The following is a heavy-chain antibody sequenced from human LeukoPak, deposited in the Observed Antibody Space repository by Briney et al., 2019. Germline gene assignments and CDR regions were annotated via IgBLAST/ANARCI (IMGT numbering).Heavy chain of an antibody. V-gene: IGHV3-33*01. CDR1: GFTFSSYG. D-gene: IGHD4-17*01. J-gene: IGHJ4*02. CDR3: ARDFIYGDYTFDY. CDR2: IWYDGSNK. Sequence: GGSLRLSCAASGFTFSSYGMHWVRQAPGKGLEWVAVIWYDGSNKYYADSVKGRFTISRDNAKNSLYLQMNSLRAEDTAVYYCARDFIYGDYTFDYWGQGTLVTVSS.